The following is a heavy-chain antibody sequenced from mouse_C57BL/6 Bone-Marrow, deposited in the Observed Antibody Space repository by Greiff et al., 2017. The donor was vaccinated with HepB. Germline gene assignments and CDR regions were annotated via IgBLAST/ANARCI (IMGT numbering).Heavy chain of an antibody. V-gene: IGHV1-18*01. CDR2: INPNNGGT. CDR1: GYTFTDYN. Sequence: EVQLQQSGPELVKPGASVKIPCKASGYTFTDYNMDWVKQSHGKSLEWIGDINPNNGGTIYNQKFKGKATLTVDKSSSTAYMELRSLTSEDTAVYYCARSDDYDGHYFDYWGQGTTLTVSS. CDR3: ARSDDYDGHYFDY. D-gene: IGHD2-4*01. J-gene: IGHJ2*01.